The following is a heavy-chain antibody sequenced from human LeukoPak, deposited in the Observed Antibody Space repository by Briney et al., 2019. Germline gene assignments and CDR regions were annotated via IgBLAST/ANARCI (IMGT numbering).Heavy chain of an antibody. J-gene: IGHJ3*02. D-gene: IGHD2-2*01. Sequence: GGSLRLSCAASGFTFSSYAMSWVRQAPGKGLEGVSAISGSGGGTYYADSVKGRFTISRDNSKNTLYLQMNSLRAEDTAVYYCAKSIVVVPAAHDAFDIWGQGTMVTVSS. CDR3: AKSIVVVPAAHDAFDI. CDR1: GFTFSSYA. CDR2: ISGSGGGT. V-gene: IGHV3-23*01.